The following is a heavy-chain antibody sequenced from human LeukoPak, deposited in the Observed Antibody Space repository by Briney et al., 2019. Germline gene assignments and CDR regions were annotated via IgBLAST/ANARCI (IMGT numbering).Heavy chain of an antibody. CDR2: IYYSGST. D-gene: IGHD1-1*01. CDR1: GGSISSYY. Sequence: SETLSLTCTVSGGSISSYYWSWIRQPPGKGLEWIGYIYYSGSTNYNPSLKSRVTISVDTSKNQFSLKLSSVTAADTAVYHCARNLEIGTSSSARHYYGMDVWGQGTTVTVSS. V-gene: IGHV4-59*08. CDR3: ARNLEIGTSSSARHYYGMDV. J-gene: IGHJ6*02.